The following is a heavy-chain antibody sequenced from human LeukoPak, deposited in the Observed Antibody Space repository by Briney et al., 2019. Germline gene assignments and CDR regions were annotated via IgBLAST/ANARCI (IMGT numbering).Heavy chain of an antibody. CDR2: ISWKRGSI. CDR3: AKDIGDFWSGYYPSGYFDY. D-gene: IGHD3-3*01. V-gene: IGHV3-9*01. CDR1: GFTFDDYA. Sequence: GGSLRLSCAASGFTFDDYAMHCVRQAPGKGLEWVSGISWKRGSIGYADSVKGRFTIPRDNAKNSLYLQMNSLRAEDAALYYCAKDIGDFWSGYYPSGYFDYWGQGTLVTVSS. J-gene: IGHJ4*02.